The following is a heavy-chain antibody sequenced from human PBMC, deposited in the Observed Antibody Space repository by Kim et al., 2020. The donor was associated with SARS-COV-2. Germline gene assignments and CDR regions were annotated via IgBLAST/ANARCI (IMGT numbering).Heavy chain of an antibody. V-gene: IGHV1-46*01. Sequence: QKLKGRVTMTRDTATGTVYMELSSLRCEDTAVYYCASQSGSGSYAGLDVWGQGTTVTVSS. D-gene: IGHD3-10*01. CDR3: ASQSGSGSYAGLDV. J-gene: IGHJ6*02.